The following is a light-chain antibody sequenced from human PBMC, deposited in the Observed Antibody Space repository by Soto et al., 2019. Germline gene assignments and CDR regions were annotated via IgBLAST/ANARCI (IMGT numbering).Light chain of an antibody. V-gene: IGKV3-20*01. Sequence: EIVLTKSPGTLSLSPGERATLSCRASQSVSSSYLAWYQQKPGHATRLLIYGASSRATGIPDRFSGSGSGTDFTLTISRLEPEDFAVYYCQQYGSSPPYTFGQRTKLEI. J-gene: IGKJ2*01. CDR2: GAS. CDR3: QQYGSSPPYT. CDR1: QSVSSSY.